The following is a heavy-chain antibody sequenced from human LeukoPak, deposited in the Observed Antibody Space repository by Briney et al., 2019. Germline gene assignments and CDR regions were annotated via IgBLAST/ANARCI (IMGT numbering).Heavy chain of an antibody. CDR1: AFTFSSYS. CDR3: ARDIPYLRGCPDY. J-gene: IGHJ4*02. Sequence: GGSLGLSCAASAFTFSSYSMNWVRQAPGKGLEWVSYISSSSSTIYYADSVKGRFTISRDNAKNSLFLQMNSLRDEDTAVYYCARDIPYLRGCPDYWGQGTLVTVSS. D-gene: IGHD3-10*01. CDR2: ISSSSSTI. V-gene: IGHV3-48*02.